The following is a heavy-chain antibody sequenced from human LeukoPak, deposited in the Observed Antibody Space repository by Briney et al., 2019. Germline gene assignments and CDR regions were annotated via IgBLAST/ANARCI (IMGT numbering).Heavy chain of an antibody. CDR1: GYTFTSYD. D-gene: IGHD6-19*01. J-gene: IGHJ4*02. Sequence: ASVKVSCKASGYTFTSYDINWVRQATGQGLEWMGWMNPNSGNTGYAQKFQGRVTMTRDTSTSTVYMELSSLRSEDTAVYYCARDGSSGFDYWGQGTLVTVSS. V-gene: IGHV1-8*01. CDR2: MNPNSGNT. CDR3: ARDGSSGFDY.